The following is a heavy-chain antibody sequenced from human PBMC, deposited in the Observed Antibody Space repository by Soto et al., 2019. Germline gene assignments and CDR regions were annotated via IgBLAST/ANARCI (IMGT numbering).Heavy chain of an antibody. CDR2: IYWNDDK. V-gene: IGHV2-5*01. J-gene: IGHJ4*02. CDR3: AYIVGSRVAFDY. D-gene: IGHD5-12*01. CDR1: GFSLTTSGVS. Sequence: QITLKESGPTLVQPTQTLTLTCTFSGFSLTTSGVSVGWIRQPPGKALEWLASIYWNDDKRYSPSLKSRLTLTKDNSQKQVVLTRTNMDPVDTATYYWAYIVGSRVAFDYWGQGTLVTVSS.